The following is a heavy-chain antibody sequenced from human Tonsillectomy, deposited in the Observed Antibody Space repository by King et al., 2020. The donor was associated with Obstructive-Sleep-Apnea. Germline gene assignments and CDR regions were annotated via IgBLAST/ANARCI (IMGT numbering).Heavy chain of an antibody. D-gene: IGHD3-10*01. Sequence: DVQLVESGGGLVQPGRSLRLSCTASGFTFGDYAMSWFRQAPGKGLEWVGFIRSKAYGGTTEYAASLKGRFTISRDDSKSIAYLQMFSLKTEDTPVDYCSRVKMVRGVIISLGYYYGMDVWGQGTTVTVSS. CDR2: IRSKAYGGTT. J-gene: IGHJ6*02. CDR1: GFTFGDYA. V-gene: IGHV3-49*03. CDR3: SRVKMVRGVIISLGYYYGMDV.